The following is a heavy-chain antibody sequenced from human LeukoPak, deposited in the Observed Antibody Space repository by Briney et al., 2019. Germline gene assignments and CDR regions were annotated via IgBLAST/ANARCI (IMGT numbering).Heavy chain of an antibody. V-gene: IGHV3-74*01. D-gene: IGHD3-22*01. CDR2: INSDESDT. Sequence: GGSLRVSCAASGFTFSSYWMHWVRQAPGKGLVWVSRINSDESDTNYADSVKGRFTISRDNARNTVYLQMNSLRAEDTAVYYCARGWVPSDITLKWGQGTMVTVSS. CDR1: GFTFSSYW. CDR3: ARGWVPSDITLK. J-gene: IGHJ3*01.